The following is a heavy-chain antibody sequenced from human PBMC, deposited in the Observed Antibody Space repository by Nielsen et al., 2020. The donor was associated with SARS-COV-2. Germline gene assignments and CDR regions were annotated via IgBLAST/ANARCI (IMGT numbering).Heavy chain of an antibody. CDR1: GYTFTGYY. V-gene: IGHV1-2*06. CDR3: ARDLTHCSGGSCYGY. J-gene: IGHJ4*02. Sequence: ASVKVSCKASGYTFTGYYMHWVRQAPGQGLEWMGRINPNSGGTNYAQKFQGRVTMTRDTSISTAYMELSRPRSDDTAVYYCARDLTHCSGGSCYGYWGQGTLVTVSS. D-gene: IGHD2-15*01. CDR2: INPNSGGT.